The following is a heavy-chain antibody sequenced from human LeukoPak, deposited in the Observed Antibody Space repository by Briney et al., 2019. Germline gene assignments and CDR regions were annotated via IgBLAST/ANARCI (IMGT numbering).Heavy chain of an antibody. CDR2: ISAYNGNT. CDR3: ARGPYGVNWFDP. J-gene: IGHJ5*02. D-gene: IGHD4-17*01. V-gene: IGHV1-18*01. Sequence: PGGSLRLSCAASGFTFTSYGISWVRQAPGQGLEWMGWISAYNGNTNYAQKLQGRVTMTTDTSTSTAYMELRSLRSDDTAVYYCARGPYGVNWFDPWGQGTLVTVSS. CDR1: GFTFTSYG.